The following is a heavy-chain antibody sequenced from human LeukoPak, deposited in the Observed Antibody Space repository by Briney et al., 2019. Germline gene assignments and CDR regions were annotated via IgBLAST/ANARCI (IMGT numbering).Heavy chain of an antibody. D-gene: IGHD3-16*01. CDR2: ISAYSGNT. CDR1: GYAFTSYG. V-gene: IGHV1-18*01. CDR3: ARGADTGSYGSLVYFDY. J-gene: IGHJ4*02. Sequence: ASVKVSCKASGYAFTSYGISWVRQAPGQGLEWMGLISAYSGNTNFAQKLQGRVTMTTDTSTSTAYMELRSLRSDDTAVYFCARGADTGSYGSLVYFDYWGQGTLVTVSS.